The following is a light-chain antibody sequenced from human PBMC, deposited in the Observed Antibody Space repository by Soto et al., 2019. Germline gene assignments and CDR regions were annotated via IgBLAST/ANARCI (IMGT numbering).Light chain of an antibody. CDR2: EVS. Sequence: QSALTQPASVSGSPGQSITISCTGTSRDVGGYNYVSWYQISPGKAPKLIIYEVSNRPSGVSDRFSGSRSGNTASLTISGLQAEDEADYYCCSCVSGSPFDVLFGGGTKLTVL. V-gene: IGLV2-14*01. J-gene: IGLJ3*02. CDR1: SRDVGGYNY. CDR3: CSCVSGSPFDVL.